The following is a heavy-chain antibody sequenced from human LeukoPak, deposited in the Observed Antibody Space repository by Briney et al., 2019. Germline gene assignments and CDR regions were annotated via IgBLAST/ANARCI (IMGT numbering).Heavy chain of an antibody. CDR3: SSDAYSSSSYDDYFDY. CDR1: GFTFSSYS. Sequence: GGSLRLSCAASGFTFSSYSMNWVRQAPGKGLEWVSSISSGSSYIYYADSVKGRFTISRDNAKNSLYLQMNSLRAEDTALYYCSSDAYSSSSYDDYFDYWGQGTLVTVSS. CDR2: ISSGSSYI. V-gene: IGHV3-21*01. J-gene: IGHJ4*02. D-gene: IGHD6-6*01.